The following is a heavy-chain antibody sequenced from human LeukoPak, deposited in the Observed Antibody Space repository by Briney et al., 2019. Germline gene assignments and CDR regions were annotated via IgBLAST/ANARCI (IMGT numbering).Heavy chain of an antibody. D-gene: IGHD3-9*01. CDR3: ARDGNYDILTGYYED. V-gene: IGHV3-66*01. Sequence: GGSLRLSCAASEFSVGSNYMTWVRQAPGKGLEWVSLIYSGGSTYYADSVKGRFTISRGNSKNTLYLQMNSLRAEDTAVYYCARDGNYDILTGYYEDWGQGTLVTVSS. CDR1: EFSVGSNY. CDR2: IYSGGST. J-gene: IGHJ4*02.